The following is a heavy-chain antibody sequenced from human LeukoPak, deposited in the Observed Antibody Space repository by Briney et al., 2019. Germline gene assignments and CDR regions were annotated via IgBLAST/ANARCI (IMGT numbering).Heavy chain of an antibody. V-gene: IGHV1-69*04. CDR3: ARDSVAGTWDY. D-gene: IGHD6-19*01. Sequence: SVKVSCKASGGTFSSYAISWVRQAPGQGLEWMGRIIPILGIANYTQKFQGRVTITADKSTSTAYMELSSLRSDDTAVYYCARDSVAGTWDYWGQGTLVTVSS. CDR2: IIPILGIA. CDR1: GGTFSSYA. J-gene: IGHJ4*02.